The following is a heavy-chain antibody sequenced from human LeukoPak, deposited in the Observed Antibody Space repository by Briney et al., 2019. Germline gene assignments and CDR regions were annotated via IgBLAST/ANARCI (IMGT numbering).Heavy chain of an antibody. Sequence: GGSLRLSCAVSRLSLSRFSMIWVRPAPGKGLGWVASITGRSSYISYADAVKGRFTISRDNVRNTLYLRMNSLRVEDSAVYYCARDPSLESNYGVYADFWGRGTLVTVSS. V-gene: IGHV3-21*06. CDR2: ITGRSSYI. D-gene: IGHD4-17*01. J-gene: IGHJ4*02. CDR1: RLSLSRFS. CDR3: ARDPSLESNYGVYADF.